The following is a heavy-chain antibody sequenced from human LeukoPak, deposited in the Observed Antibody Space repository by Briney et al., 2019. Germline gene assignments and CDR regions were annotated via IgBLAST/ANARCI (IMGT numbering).Heavy chain of an antibody. CDR1: GGSISSSSYC. CDR3: ASDSGVSGY. J-gene: IGHJ4*02. CDR2: IYYSGST. V-gene: IGHV4-39*01. Sequence: PSETLSLTCTVSGGSISSSSYCWGWIRQPPGKGLEWNGSIYYSGSTYYNPSLKSRVTISVNTTKNQFSLKLSSVTAADTAVYYCASDSGVSGYWGQGTLVTVSS. D-gene: IGHD3-10*01.